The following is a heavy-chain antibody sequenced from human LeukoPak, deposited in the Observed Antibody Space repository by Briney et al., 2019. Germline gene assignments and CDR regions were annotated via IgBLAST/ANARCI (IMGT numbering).Heavy chain of an antibody. D-gene: IGHD3-10*01. V-gene: IGHV3-23*01. CDR3: AKDSMVRGVIIPDLFDY. Sequence: GGSLRLSCAASGFTFSSYAMSWVRQAPGKGLEWVSAISGSGGSTYYADSVKGRFTISRDNSKNTLYLQMDSLRAEDTAVYYCAKDSMVRGVIIPDLFDYWGQGTLVTVSS. CDR1: GFTFSSYA. J-gene: IGHJ4*02. CDR2: ISGSGGST.